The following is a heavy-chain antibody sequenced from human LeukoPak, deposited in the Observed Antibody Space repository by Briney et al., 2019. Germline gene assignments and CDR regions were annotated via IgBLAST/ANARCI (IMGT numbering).Heavy chain of an antibody. CDR3: VGGPARIRY. J-gene: IGHJ4*02. Sequence: PGESPRLSCVVSGFTFSNAWMSWIREAPGKGQEWGGRIKTKADGDRTDYAAPVEGRFTISRDYSKNTLSLPMNSLKTEDTAVYSCVGGPARIRYWGQGTLVTVSS. CDR2: IKTKADGDRT. CDR1: GFTFSNAW. D-gene: IGHD3-16*01. V-gene: IGHV3-15*01.